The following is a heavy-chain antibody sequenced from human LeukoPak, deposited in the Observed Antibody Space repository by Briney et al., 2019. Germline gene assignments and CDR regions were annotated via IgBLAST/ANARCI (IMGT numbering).Heavy chain of an antibody. Sequence: GGSLRLSCAASGFTFSDYYMSWIRQAPGKGLEWVSYISSGGSPINYADSVKGRFTISRDNAKNSLYLQMNSLRAEDTAVYYCARVGVLMVYAIPFDYWGQGTLVTVSS. D-gene: IGHD2-8*01. J-gene: IGHJ4*02. CDR1: GFTFSDYY. V-gene: IGHV3-11*01. CDR3: ARVGVLMVYAIPFDY. CDR2: ISSGGSPI.